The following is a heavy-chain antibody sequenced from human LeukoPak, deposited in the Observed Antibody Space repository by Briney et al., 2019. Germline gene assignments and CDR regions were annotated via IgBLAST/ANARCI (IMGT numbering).Heavy chain of an antibody. J-gene: IGHJ4*02. V-gene: IGHV3-23*01. CDR3: ARGYCSGGSCNWGQFDS. CDR1: GFTFSSYA. Sequence: PGGSLRLSCAASGFTFSSYAMSWVRQAPGKGLEWVSAISGSGGSTYYADSVKGRFTISRDNSKNTVYLQMNSLRVEDTAMYYCARGYCSGGSCNWGQFDSWGQGTLVTVS. CDR2: ISGSGGST. D-gene: IGHD2-15*01.